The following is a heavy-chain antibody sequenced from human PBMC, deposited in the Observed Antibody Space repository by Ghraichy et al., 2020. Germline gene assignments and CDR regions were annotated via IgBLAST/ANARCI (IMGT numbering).Heavy chain of an antibody. V-gene: IGHV3-21*01. D-gene: IGHD4-17*01. Sequence: GGSLRLSCAASGFTFSAYSMDWVRQVPGKGLEWVSSISGDSKYIFYVDSVKGRFTVSRDNAESSMSLQMNGLRAEDTALYYCTRGGHDYGEHGDSWGQGTLVTVSS. CDR2: ISGDSKYI. J-gene: IGHJ4*02. CDR1: GFTFSAYS. CDR3: TRGGHDYGEHGDS.